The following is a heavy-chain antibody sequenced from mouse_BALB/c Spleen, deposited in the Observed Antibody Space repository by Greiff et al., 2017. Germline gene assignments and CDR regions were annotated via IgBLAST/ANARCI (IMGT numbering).Heavy chain of an antibody. CDR2: INPSTGYT. V-gene: IGHV1-7*01. Sequence: QVQLQQSGAELAKPGASVKMSCKASGYTFTSYWMHWVKQRPGQGLEWIGYINPSTGYTEYTQKFKDKATLTADKSSSTAYMQLSSLTSEDTAVYYCEREDYDRPGLAYWGQGTLVTVSA. D-gene: IGHD1-1*01. J-gene: IGHJ3*01. CDR3: EREDYDRPGLAY. CDR1: GYTFTSYW.